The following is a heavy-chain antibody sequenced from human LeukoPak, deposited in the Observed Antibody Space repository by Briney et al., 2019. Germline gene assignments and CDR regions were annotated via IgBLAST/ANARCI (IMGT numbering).Heavy chain of an antibody. V-gene: IGHV1-8*03. CDR3: ARSRGSSSSLDY. CDR2: MNPNGGNT. D-gene: IGHD6-6*01. J-gene: IGHJ4*02. CDR1: GYTFTSYD. Sequence: ASVKVSCKASGYTFTSYDINWVRQATGQGLEWMGWMNPNGGNTGYAQKFQGRVTITRNTSISTAYMELSSLRSEDTAVYYCARSRGSSSSLDYWGQGTLVTVSS.